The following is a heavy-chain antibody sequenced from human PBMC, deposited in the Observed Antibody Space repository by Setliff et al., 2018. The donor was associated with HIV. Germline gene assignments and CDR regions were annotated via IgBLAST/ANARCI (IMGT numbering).Heavy chain of an antibody. Sequence: PGGSLRLSCAASGFIYDDYGMHWVRQAPGKGPEWVAGISWNSGSIGYADSVRGRFTISRDNAKNSLYLQMNSLRPEETALYYCAKEPPSRLQLVPHNWFDPWGQGTLVTVSS. D-gene: IGHD6-6*01. J-gene: IGHJ5*02. V-gene: IGHV3-9*01. CDR1: GFIYDDYG. CDR3: AKEPPSRLQLVPHNWFDP. CDR2: ISWNSGSI.